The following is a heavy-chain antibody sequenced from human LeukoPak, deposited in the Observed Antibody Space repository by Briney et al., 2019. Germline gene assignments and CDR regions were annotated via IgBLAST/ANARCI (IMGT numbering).Heavy chain of an antibody. CDR2: MNPNSGDT. CDR1: GYTFTSSD. D-gene: IGHD6-19*01. CDR3: ARGGAGTLEAVD. Sequence: ASVKVSCKASGYTFTSSDINWVRQAPGQGLGWMGWMNPNSGDTGYAQTFQGRVTITRNTSISTAYMELSSLRYEDTGVYYCARGGAGTLEAVDWGQGTLVTVS. J-gene: IGHJ4*02. V-gene: IGHV1-8*01.